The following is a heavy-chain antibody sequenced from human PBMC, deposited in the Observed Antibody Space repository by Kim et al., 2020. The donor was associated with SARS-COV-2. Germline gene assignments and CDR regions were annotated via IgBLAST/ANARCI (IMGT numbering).Heavy chain of an antibody. V-gene: IGHV4-59*08. Sequence: TGTTRYYPSLRSRVTISVDTSKNQFSLRLSSVTAADTAVYYCARQGSWHDYWGQGTLVTVSS. CDR2: TGTT. CDR3: ARQGSWHDY. D-gene: IGHD2-15*01. J-gene: IGHJ4*02.